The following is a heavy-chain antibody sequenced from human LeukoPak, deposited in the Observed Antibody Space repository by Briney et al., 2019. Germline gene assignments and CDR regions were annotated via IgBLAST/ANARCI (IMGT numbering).Heavy chain of an antibody. V-gene: IGHV1-2*02. J-gene: IGHJ5*02. Sequence: ASVKVSCKASGYTFTGYYMHWVRQAPGQGLEWMGWINPNSGGTNYAQKFQGRVTMTRDTSISTAYMELSRLRSDDTAVYYCARAILWFGEEGNWFDPWGQGTLVTVSS. CDR1: GYTFTGYY. CDR3: ARAILWFGEEGNWFDP. D-gene: IGHD3-10*01. CDR2: INPNSGGT.